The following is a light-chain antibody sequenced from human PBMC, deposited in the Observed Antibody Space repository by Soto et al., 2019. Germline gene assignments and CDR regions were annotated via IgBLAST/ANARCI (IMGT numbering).Light chain of an antibody. CDR3: QQYNNWPRT. J-gene: IGKJ1*01. CDR1: QSVSSN. V-gene: IGKV3-15*01. Sequence: EIVMTQSPATLSVSPGARATLSCRASQSVSSNLAWYQKKPGQAPRLLIYGASTRATGIPARFSGSGSATEFTLTINSLQSEDFAVYYCQQYNNWPRTFGQGTKVDIK. CDR2: GAS.